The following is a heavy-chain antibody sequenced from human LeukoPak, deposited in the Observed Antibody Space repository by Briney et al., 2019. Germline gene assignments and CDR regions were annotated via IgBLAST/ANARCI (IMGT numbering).Heavy chain of an antibody. CDR2: ISSSSSYI. V-gene: IGHV3-21*01. Sequence: PGGSLRLSCAASGFTFSSYAMSWVRQAPGKGLEWVSSISSSSSYIYYADSVKGRFTISRDNAKNSLYLQMNSLRAEDTAVYYCASSQLWWSFDYWGQGTLVTVSS. CDR3: ASSQLWWSFDY. CDR1: GFTFSSYA. D-gene: IGHD5-18*01. J-gene: IGHJ4*02.